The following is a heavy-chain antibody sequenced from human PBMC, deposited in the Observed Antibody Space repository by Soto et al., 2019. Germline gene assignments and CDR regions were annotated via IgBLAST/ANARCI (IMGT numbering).Heavy chain of an antibody. V-gene: IGHV3-30-3*01. CDR2: ISYDGSNK. CDR1: GFTFSSYA. D-gene: IGHD6-6*01. J-gene: IGHJ3*02. CDR3: AREGGSSLSRFQGAFDI. Sequence: GGSLRLSCAASGFTFSSYAMHWVRQAPGKGLEWVAVISYDGSNKYYADSVKGRFTISRDNSKNTLYLQMNSLRAEDTAVYYCAREGGSSLSRFQGAFDIWGQGTMVTVSS.